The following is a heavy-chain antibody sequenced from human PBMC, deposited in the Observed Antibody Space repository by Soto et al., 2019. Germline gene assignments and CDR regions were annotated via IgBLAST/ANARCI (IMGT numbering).Heavy chain of an antibody. CDR3: AGPDTAMVNSVEYYFDY. CDR2: IYYSGST. CDR1: GGSISSSSYY. D-gene: IGHD5-18*01. J-gene: IGHJ4*02. V-gene: IGHV4-39*01. Sequence: SETLSLTCTVSGGSISSSSYYWGWIRQPPGKGLEWIGSIYYSGSTYYNPSLKSRVTISVDTSKNQFSLKLSSVTAADTAVYYCAGPDTAMVNSVEYYFDYWGQGTLVTVSS.